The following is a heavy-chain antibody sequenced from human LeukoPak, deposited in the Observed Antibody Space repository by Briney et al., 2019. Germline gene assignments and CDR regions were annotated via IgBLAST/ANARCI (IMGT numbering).Heavy chain of an antibody. D-gene: IGHD6-13*01. J-gene: IGHJ6*02. CDR1: GGSISSYY. V-gene: IGHV4-59*08. CDR2: IYYSGST. Sequence: SETLSLTCTVPGGSISSYYWSWIRQPPGKGLEWIGYIYYSGSTNYNPSLRSRVTISVDTSKNQFSLKLSSVTAADTAVYYCASSPSSWGGRGYYYYGMDVWGQGTTVTVSS. CDR3: ASSPSSWGGRGYYYYGMDV.